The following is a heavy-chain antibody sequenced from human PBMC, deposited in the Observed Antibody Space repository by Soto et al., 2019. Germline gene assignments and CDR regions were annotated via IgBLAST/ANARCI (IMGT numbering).Heavy chain of an antibody. Sequence: PSETLSLTCTVSGGSITSGDYYWSWIRQPPGKGLEWIGYIYYSGSGFKKYYADSVKGRFTISRDNSKSTVYLELNNLSAEDTAVYHCAKNQGVELVPLATVDWFDPWGQGSVVTVSS. CDR2: IYYSGSGFK. J-gene: IGHJ5*02. CDR3: AKNQGVELVPLATVDWFDP. V-gene: IGHV4-61*05. D-gene: IGHD1-26*01. CDR1: GGSITSGDYY.